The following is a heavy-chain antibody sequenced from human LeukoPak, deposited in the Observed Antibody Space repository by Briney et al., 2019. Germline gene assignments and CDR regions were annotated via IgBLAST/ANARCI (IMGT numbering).Heavy chain of an antibody. CDR1: GGSISGGSYY. V-gene: IGHV4-61*02. J-gene: IGHJ4*02. CDR2: IYTSGST. D-gene: IGHD3-3*01. CDR3: ARGPYDFWSGYSENPDY. Sequence: PSETLSLTCSVSGGSISGGSYYWSWIRQPAGKGLEGIGRIYTSGSTNYNPSLKSRVTISVDTSKNQFSLKLSSVTAAATAVYYCARGPYDFWSGYSENPDYWGQGTLVTVSS.